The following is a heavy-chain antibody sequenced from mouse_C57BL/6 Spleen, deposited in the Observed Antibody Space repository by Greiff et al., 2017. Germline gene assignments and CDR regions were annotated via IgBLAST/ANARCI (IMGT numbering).Heavy chain of an antibody. CDR2: IDPENGDT. V-gene: IGHV14-4*01. D-gene: IGHD2-14*01. CDR3: TSKERQFAY. Sequence: EVQLVESGAELVRPGASVKLSCTASGFNIKDDYMHWVKQRPEQGLEWIGWIDPENGDTEYASKFQGKATITADTSSNTAYLQLSSLTSEDTAVYYCTSKERQFAYWGQGTLVTVSA. J-gene: IGHJ3*01. CDR1: GFNIKDDY.